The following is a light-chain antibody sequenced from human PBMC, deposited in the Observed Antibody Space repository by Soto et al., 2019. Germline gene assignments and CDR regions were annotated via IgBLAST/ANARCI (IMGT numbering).Light chain of an antibody. CDR3: SSYTSSSTWV. J-gene: IGLJ3*02. CDR1: SSDVGAYNY. CDR2: DVS. Sequence: QSALTQPASVSGSPRQSITISCTGTSSDVGAYNYVSWYQQHPGKVPKLIIYDVSNRPSGISNRFSGSKSGNTASLTISGLQAEDEADYYCSSYTSSSTWVFGGGTQLTVL. V-gene: IGLV2-14*01.